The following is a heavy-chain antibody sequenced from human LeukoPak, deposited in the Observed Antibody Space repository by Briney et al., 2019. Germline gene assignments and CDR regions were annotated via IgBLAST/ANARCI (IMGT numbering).Heavy chain of an antibody. D-gene: IGHD6-19*01. CDR3: ARDLLSGWFSQDGGFDP. Sequence: PSETLFLTCTVSGGSISSGDYCWSWIRQPPGKGLEWIGYIYYSGSTYYNPSLKSRVTISVDTSKNQFSLKLSSVTAADTAVYYCARDLLSGWFSQDGGFDPWGQGTLVTVSS. J-gene: IGHJ5*02. CDR2: IYYSGST. V-gene: IGHV4-30-4*08. CDR1: GGSISSGDYC.